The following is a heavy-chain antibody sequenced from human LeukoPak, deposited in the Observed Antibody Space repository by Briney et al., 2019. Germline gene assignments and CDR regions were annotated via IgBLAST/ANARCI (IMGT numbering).Heavy chain of an antibody. CDR1: GVTFSSYA. CDR3: AKDGRYCSGGSCRSYYYYYMDV. J-gene: IGHJ6*03. V-gene: IGHV3-64*01. CDR2: ISSNGGST. D-gene: IGHD2-15*01. Sequence: GGSLRLSCAASGVTFSSYAMHWVRQAPGKGLEYVSAISSNGGSTYYANSVKGRFTISRDNSKNTLYLQMGSLRAEDTAVYYCAKDGRYCSGGSCRSYYYYYMDVWGKGTTVTVSS.